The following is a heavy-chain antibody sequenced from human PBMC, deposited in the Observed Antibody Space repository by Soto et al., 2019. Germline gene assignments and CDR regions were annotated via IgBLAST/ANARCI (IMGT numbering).Heavy chain of an antibody. D-gene: IGHD6-19*01. V-gene: IGHV3-23*01. CDR1: GFTFSSYA. CDR3: ARDAVFIAVTGPFGY. Sequence: EMQLLESGGGFVQPGGSLRLSCAASGFTFSSYAMSWVRQAPGKGLEWVSSITGSGGSTFYADSVKGRFTISRDNSKNTLYLQMSSLRAEDTAAYYCARDAVFIAVTGPFGYWGQGTLVTVSS. J-gene: IGHJ4*02. CDR2: ITGSGGST.